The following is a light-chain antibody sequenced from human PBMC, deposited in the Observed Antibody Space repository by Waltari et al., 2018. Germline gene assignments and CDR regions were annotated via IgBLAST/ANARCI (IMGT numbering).Light chain of an antibody. CDR1: QSVSTN. J-gene: IGKJ4*01. V-gene: IGKV3D-15*01. Sequence: EIVMTQSPAILSASLGERATLSCRASQSVSTNLAWYQGKPGQPPRLLFYDASTRAADIPARFRVSGTGTEFTLTISSLQSEDFAVYYCQQYHSRPVLAFGGGTKVEI. CDR3: QQYHSRPVLA. CDR2: DAS.